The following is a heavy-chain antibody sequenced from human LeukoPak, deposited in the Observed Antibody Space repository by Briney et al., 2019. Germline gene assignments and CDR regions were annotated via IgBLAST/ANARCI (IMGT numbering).Heavy chain of an antibody. Sequence: AGGSLRLSCAASGFTFSSYAMHWVRQAPGKGLEWVAVISYDGSNKYYADSVKGRFTISRDNSKNTLYLQMNSLRAEDTAVYYCARSLGATKRPFDYWGQGTLVTVSS. D-gene: IGHD1-26*01. CDR1: GFTFSSYA. CDR2: ISYDGSNK. V-gene: IGHV3-30-3*01. CDR3: ARSLGATKRPFDY. J-gene: IGHJ4*02.